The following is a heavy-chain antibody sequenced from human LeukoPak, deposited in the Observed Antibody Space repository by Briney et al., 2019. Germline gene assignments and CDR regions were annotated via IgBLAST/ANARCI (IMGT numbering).Heavy chain of an antibody. CDR1: GGSISNKY. CDR2: IYYSGNT. D-gene: IGHD6-6*01. Sequence: SETLSLTCTVSGGSISNKYWSWIRQPPGKGLEWIGYIYYSGNTNYNPSLKSRVTILVDTSKNQVSLKLSSVTAADTAVYFCARDWGVGGRPGYMDVWGKGTTVSISS. V-gene: IGHV4-59*01. J-gene: IGHJ6*03. CDR3: ARDWGVGGRPGYMDV.